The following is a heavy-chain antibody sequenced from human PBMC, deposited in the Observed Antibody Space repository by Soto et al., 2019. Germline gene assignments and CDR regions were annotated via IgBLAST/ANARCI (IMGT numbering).Heavy chain of an antibody. V-gene: IGHV4-59*01. D-gene: IGHD3-3*01. CDR2: IYYSGST. J-gene: IGHJ6*03. CDR3: ARAPLGFWRGYYSYYYYYMDV. CDR1: GGSISSYY. Sequence: SETLSLTCTVSGGSISSYYWSWIRQPPGKGLEWIGYIYYSGSTNYNPSLRSRVTISVDTSKNQFSLKLSSVTAADTAVYYCARAPLGFWRGYYSYYYYYMDVWGKGTTVTVSS.